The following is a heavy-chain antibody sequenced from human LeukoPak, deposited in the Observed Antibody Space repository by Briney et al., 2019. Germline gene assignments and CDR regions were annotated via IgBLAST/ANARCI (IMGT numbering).Heavy chain of an antibody. D-gene: IGHD1-26*01. CDR3: AKEGRGMGAATMDY. V-gene: IGHV3-23*01. CDR1: GFTFSNYA. Sequence: GGSLRLSCAASGFTFSNYAMSWVRQAPGKGLEWVSGISGSGGSTYYADSVGRFSISRDNSNSTLCLQLTSLRADDTAVYYCAKEGRGMGAATMDYWGQGTLVTVSS. J-gene: IGHJ4*02. CDR2: ISGSGGST.